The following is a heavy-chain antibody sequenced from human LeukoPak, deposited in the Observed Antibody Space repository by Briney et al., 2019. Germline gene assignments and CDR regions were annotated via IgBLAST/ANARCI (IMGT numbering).Heavy chain of an antibody. D-gene: IGHD2-15*01. Sequence: SVKVSCKASGGTFSSYAISWVRQAPGQGLEWMGGIIPIFGTANYAQRFQGRVTITADESTSTAYMELSSLRSEDTAVYYCARGYCSGGSCYSDLLVYFDYWGQGTLVTVSS. V-gene: IGHV1-69*01. CDR3: ARGYCSGGSCYSDLLVYFDY. J-gene: IGHJ4*02. CDR1: GGTFSSYA. CDR2: IIPIFGTA.